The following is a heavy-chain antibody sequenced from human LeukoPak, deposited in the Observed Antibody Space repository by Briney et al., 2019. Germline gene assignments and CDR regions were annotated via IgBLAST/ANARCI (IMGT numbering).Heavy chain of an antibody. D-gene: IGHD3-3*01. V-gene: IGHV3-15*01. CDR3: TTYYDFWSGYDPGG. CDR2: IKSKTDGGTT. CDR1: GFTFSNAW. Sequence: GGSLRLSCAASGFTFSNAWMSWVRQAPGKGLEWVGRIKSKTDGGTTDYAAPVKGRFTISRDDSKNTLYLQMNSLKTEDTAVYYCTTYYDFWSGYDPGGWGQGTLVTVSS. J-gene: IGHJ4*02.